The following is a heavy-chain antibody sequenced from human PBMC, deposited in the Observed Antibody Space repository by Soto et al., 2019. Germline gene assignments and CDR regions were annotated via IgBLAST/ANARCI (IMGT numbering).Heavy chain of an antibody. D-gene: IGHD1-1*01. CDR1: GFPFSGYW. CDR3: ARDVENDGNYYIDA. V-gene: IGHV3-74*01. Sequence: EVQLVESGGDLVQPGGSLRLSCAASGFPFSGYWMHWVRQAPGKGLVWVSRMNSDGSTINYADCVKGRFTISRDNAENTLYLQMNSLRAEDTAVYFCARDVENDGNYYIDARGKGTTVTVSS. CDR2: MNSDGSTI. J-gene: IGHJ6*03.